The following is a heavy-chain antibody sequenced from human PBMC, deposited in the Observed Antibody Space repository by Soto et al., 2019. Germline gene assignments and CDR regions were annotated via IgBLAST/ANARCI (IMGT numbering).Heavy chain of an antibody. Sequence: QVQLVESGGGVVQPGRSLRLSCAASGFTFSSYGMHWVRQAPGKGLEWVAVISYDGSNKYYADSVKGRFTISRDNSKNTLYLQMNSLRAEDTAVYYCAKGLVAGSVGIDYWGQGTLVTVSS. CDR2: ISYDGSNK. CDR1: GFTFSSYG. D-gene: IGHD6-19*01. J-gene: IGHJ4*02. CDR3: AKGLVAGSVGIDY. V-gene: IGHV3-30*18.